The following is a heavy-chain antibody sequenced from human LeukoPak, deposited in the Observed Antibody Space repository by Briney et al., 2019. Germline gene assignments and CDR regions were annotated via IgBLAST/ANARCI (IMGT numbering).Heavy chain of an antibody. CDR3: ARGEQGYYDSFLY. V-gene: IGHV4-4*07. CDR2: IYHSGST. J-gene: IGHJ4*02. Sequence: SETLSLTCTVSGGSISSYYWSWIRQPAGKGLEWIGSIYHSGSTYYNPSLKSRVTISVDTSKNQFSLKLSSVTAADTAVYYCARGEQGYYDSFLYWGQGTLVTVSS. D-gene: IGHD3-22*01. CDR1: GGSISSYY.